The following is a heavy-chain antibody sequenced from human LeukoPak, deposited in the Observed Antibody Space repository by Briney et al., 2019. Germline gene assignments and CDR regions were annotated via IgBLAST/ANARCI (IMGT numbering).Heavy chain of an antibody. CDR2: ISAYNGNT. V-gene: IGHV1-18*01. D-gene: IGHD2-2*01. CDR1: GYTFTSYG. J-gene: IGHJ4*02. Sequence: ASAKVSCKASGYTFTSYGIRWVRQAPGQGLEWMGWISAYNGNTNYAQKLQGRVTMTTDTSTSTAYMELRSLRSDDTAVYYCARVEGDCSSTSCYVGYFDYWGQGTLVTVSS. CDR3: ARVEGDCSSTSCYVGYFDY.